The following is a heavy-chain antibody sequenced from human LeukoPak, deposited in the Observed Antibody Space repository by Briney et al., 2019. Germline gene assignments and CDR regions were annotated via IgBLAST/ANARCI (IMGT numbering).Heavy chain of an antibody. CDR1: GFTFTSSA. CDR3: AADLQGASDAFDI. V-gene: IGHV1-58*01. Sequence: SVKVSCKASGFTFTSSAVQWVRQARGQRLEWIGWIVVGTGTTNCAQKFQERVTIARDVSTGTAYMELSSLRSDDTAVYYCAADLQGASDAFDIWGQGTMVTVS. D-gene: IGHD1-26*01. CDR2: IVVGTGTT. J-gene: IGHJ3*02.